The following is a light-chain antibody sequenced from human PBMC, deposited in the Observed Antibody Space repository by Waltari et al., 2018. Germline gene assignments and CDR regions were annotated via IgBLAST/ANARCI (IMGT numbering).Light chain of an antibody. J-gene: IGKJ1*01. Sequence: EIVMTQSPGTLSLSPGERATLPCRASQSINIYLAWYQLKPGQAPRRLIYDASNRATNVPXXXSGXGXGTXFTLTIGSLQSEDFAIYYCQQYKDXPPTFGQGTKVEXK. CDR3: QQYKDXPPT. V-gene: IGKV3-15*01. CDR2: DAS. CDR1: QSINIY.